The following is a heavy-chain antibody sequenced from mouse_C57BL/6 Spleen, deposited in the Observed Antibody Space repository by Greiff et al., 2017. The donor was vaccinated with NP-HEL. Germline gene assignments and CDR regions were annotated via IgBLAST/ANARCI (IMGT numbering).Heavy chain of an antibody. V-gene: IGHV8-12*01. J-gene: IGHJ4*01. CDR2: IYWDDDK. Sequence: QVTLKESGPGILQSSQTLSLTCSFSGFSLSTSGMGVSWIRQPSGKGLEWLAHIYWDDDKRYNPSLKSRLTISKDTSRNQVFLKITSVDTADTATYYCARREGYYDYDEGYYYAMDYWGQGTSVTVSS. CDR1: GFSLSTSGMG. CDR3: ARREGYYDYDEGYYYAMDY. D-gene: IGHD2-4*01.